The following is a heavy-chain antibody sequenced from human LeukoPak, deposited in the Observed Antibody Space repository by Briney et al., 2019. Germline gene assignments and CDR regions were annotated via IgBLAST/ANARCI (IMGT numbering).Heavy chain of an antibody. J-gene: IGHJ4*02. Sequence: GGSLGLSCAASGFTFSSYSMNWVRQAPGKGLEWVSSISSSSSYIYYADSVKGRFTISRDNAKNSLYLQMNSLRAEDTAVYYCARVGLRGPFDYWGQGTLVTVSS. CDR3: ARVGLRGPFDY. CDR2: ISSSSSYI. V-gene: IGHV3-21*01. D-gene: IGHD4-17*01. CDR1: GFTFSSYS.